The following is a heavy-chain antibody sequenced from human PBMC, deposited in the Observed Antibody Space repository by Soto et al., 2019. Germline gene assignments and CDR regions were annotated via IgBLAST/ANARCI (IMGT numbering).Heavy chain of an antibody. Sequence: TLSLTCSVAGGSTSDKSYFWGWVRRPPGKGLEWIGSMYYSGSSYYNPSLKSRVAISVDTSRNQFSLKLRSVTAADTAVYFCARQRLLRLKPDFDIWGQGTLVTVSS. D-gene: IGHD2-21*02. CDR2: MYYSGSS. CDR3: ARQRLLRLKPDFDI. V-gene: IGHV4-39*01. CDR1: GGSTSDKSYF. J-gene: IGHJ4*02.